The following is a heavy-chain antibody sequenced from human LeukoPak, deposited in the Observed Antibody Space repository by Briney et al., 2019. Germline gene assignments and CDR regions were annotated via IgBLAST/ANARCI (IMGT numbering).Heavy chain of an antibody. V-gene: IGHV3-30*01. J-gene: IGHJ4*02. CDR2: ISYDGSNK. CDR1: GFTFSSYA. Sequence: GGSLRLSCAASGFTFSSYAMHWVRQAPGKGLEWVAVISYDGSNKYYADSVKGRFTISRDNSKNTLYLQMNSLRAEDTAVYYCAREAPDFYYDSSGPFDYWGQGTLVTVSS. CDR3: AREAPDFYYDSSGPFDY. D-gene: IGHD3-22*01.